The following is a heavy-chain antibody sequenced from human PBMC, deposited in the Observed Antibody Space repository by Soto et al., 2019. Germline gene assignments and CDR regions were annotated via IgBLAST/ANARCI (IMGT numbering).Heavy chain of an antibody. V-gene: IGHV4-59*01. Sequence: SETMSLTCTVSGGSIGSYYWSWIRQPPGKGLEWIGYIYYSGSTNYNPSLKSRVTISVDTSKNQFSLKLSSVAAADTAVYYCARVWGGAFDIWGQGTMVTVSS. CDR3: ARVWGGAFDI. CDR2: IYYSGST. D-gene: IGHD3-10*01. J-gene: IGHJ3*02. CDR1: GGSIGSYY.